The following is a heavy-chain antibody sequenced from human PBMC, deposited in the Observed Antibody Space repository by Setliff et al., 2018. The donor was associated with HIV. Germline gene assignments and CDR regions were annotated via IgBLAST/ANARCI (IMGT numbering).Heavy chain of an antibody. D-gene: IGHD4-17*01. V-gene: IGHV4-59*11. CDR3: AMTTVVTALDY. J-gene: IGHJ4*02. Sequence: SETLSLTCTVSGGSISSQYWSWIRQPPGKGLEWIGYISYSGSTNYNPSLKSRVTLSVDTSKNQFSLKLSSVTAADTAVYYCAMTTVVTALDYWGRGTLVTVSS. CDR1: GGSISSQY. CDR2: ISYSGST.